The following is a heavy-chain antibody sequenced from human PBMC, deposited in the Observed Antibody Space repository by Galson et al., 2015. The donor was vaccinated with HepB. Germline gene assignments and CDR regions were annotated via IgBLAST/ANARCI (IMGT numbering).Heavy chain of an antibody. CDR2: ITSSSSYM. CDR1: GFTFSSYN. Sequence: SLRLSCAASGFTFSSYNMNWVRQAPGKGLEWVSSITSSSSYMYYADSVKGRFTISRDNAKNSLYLQMNSLRAEDTAVYYCARRAQVWLGDYYYYYGMDVWGQGTTVTVSS. CDR3: ARRAQVWLGDYYYYYGMDV. V-gene: IGHV3-21*01. D-gene: IGHD5-18*01. J-gene: IGHJ6*02.